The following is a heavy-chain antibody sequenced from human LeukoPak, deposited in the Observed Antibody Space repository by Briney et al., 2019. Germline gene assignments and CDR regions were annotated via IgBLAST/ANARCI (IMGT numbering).Heavy chain of an antibody. J-gene: IGHJ4*02. Sequence: ASVKVSCKASGYTFTGYYMHWVRQAPGQGLEWMGWINPNSGGTHYAQKFQGKVTMTRDTSISTVYMVLSSLRSEDTALYYCARDFEGCSGGSCYLSLGYWGQGTLVTVSS. D-gene: IGHD2-15*01. CDR1: GYTFTGYY. CDR2: INPNSGGT. V-gene: IGHV1-2*02. CDR3: ARDFEGCSGGSCYLSLGY.